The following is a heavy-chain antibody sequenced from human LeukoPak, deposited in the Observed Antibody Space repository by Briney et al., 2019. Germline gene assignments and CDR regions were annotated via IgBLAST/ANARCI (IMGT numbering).Heavy chain of an antibody. CDR2: IYWDDDK. CDR3: AHRLPGYNTNWDHGYFDF. CDR1: GFSLTTSGVG. D-gene: IGHD1-1*01. V-gene: IGHV2-5*02. J-gene: IGHJ4*02. Sequence: SGPTLVNPSQTLTLTCTFSGFSLTTSGVGVGWIRQPPGEALEWLTLIYWDDDKRYSPSLGSRLTVTKHTSKSQVVLTMTNVDPVDTATYYCAHRLPGYNTNWDHGYFDFWGQGTPVTVSS.